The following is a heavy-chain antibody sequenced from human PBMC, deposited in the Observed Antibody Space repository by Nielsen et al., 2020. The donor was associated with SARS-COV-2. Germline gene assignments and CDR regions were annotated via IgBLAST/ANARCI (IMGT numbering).Heavy chain of an antibody. Sequence: SETLSLTCTVSGGSISSSSYYWSWIRQPPGKGLEWIGEINHSGSTNYNPSLKSRVTISVDTSKNQFSLKLSSVTAADTAVYYCARGGLMLGGGFGMITMVRLCYGMDVWGQGTTVTVSS. CDR1: GGSISSSSYY. V-gene: IGHV4-39*07. D-gene: IGHD3-10*01. CDR2: INHSGST. CDR3: ARGGLMLGGGFGMITMVRLCYGMDV. J-gene: IGHJ6*02.